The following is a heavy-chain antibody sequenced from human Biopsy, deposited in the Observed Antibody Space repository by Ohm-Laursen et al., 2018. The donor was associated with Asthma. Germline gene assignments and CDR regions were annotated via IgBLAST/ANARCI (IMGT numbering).Heavy chain of an antibody. CDR2: ISVYNGNT. D-gene: IGHD3-10*01. CDR1: GYTFNSAG. J-gene: IGHJ6*02. Sequence: EPSVSPSCTISGYTFNSAGITCVRQAPGQGLGWMGWISVYNGNTKVAQKLQDRVTMITDTSTSTAYMELRSLRSDDTAVYFCARAVDYSHYYGIDVWGQGTTVTVS. V-gene: IGHV1-18*01. CDR3: ARAVDYSHYYGIDV.